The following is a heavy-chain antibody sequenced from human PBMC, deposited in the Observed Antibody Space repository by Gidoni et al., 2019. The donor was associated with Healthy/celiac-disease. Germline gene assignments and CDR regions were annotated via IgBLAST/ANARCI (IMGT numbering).Heavy chain of an antibody. V-gene: IGHV3-23*01. CDR2: ISGSGGST. CDR1: GFTFSSYA. J-gene: IGHJ4*02. CDR3: AGASEMIAVAGPGDY. D-gene: IGHD6-19*01. Sequence: EVQLLESGGGLVQPGGSLRLSCAASGFTFSSYAISWVRQAPGKGLEWVSAISGSGGSTYYADSVKGRFTISRDNSKNTLYLQMNSLRAEDTAVYYCAGASEMIAVAGPGDYWGQGTLVTVSS.